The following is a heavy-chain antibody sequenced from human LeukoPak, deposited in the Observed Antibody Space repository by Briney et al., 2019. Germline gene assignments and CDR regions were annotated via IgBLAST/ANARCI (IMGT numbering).Heavy chain of an antibody. V-gene: IGHV4-31*03. J-gene: IGHJ3*02. Sequence: PSETLSLTCTVSGGSISSGGYYWSWIRQHPGKGLEWIGYIYYSGSTYYNPSLKSRVTISVDTSKNQFSLKLSSVTAADTAVYYCARDSRLRGAFDIWGQGTMVTVSS. CDR2: IYYSGST. CDR1: GGSISSGGYY. D-gene: IGHD4-17*01. CDR3: ARDSRLRGAFDI.